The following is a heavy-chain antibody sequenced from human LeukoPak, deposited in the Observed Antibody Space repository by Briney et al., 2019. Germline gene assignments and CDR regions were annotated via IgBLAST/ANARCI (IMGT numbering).Heavy chain of an antibody. D-gene: IGHD1-1*01. J-gene: IGHJ6*04. CDR3: AKDSGGRFSHMDV. Sequence: GGSLRLSCEASGFTFSTYGMHGVRQAPGKGLEGVAFIRYDENKKYYADSVKGRFTISRDNSKNTLYLQMDSLIDEYTAVYYCAKDSGGRFSHMDVWGKGTTVTLSS. CDR1: GFTFSTYG. CDR2: IRYDENKK. V-gene: IGHV3-30*02.